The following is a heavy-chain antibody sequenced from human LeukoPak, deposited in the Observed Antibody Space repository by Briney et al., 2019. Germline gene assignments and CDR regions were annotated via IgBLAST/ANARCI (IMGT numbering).Heavy chain of an antibody. J-gene: IGHJ4*02. CDR2: IYTSGST. CDR1: GGSISSYY. D-gene: IGHD2-2*01. Sequence: PSETLSLTCTVSGGSISSYYWSWIQQPAGKGLEWIGRIYTSGSTNYNPSLKSRVTMSVDTSKNQFSLKLSSVTAADTAVYYCARVSIDCSSTSCHYYFDYWGQGTLVTVSS. CDR3: ARVSIDCSSTSCHYYFDY. V-gene: IGHV4-4*07.